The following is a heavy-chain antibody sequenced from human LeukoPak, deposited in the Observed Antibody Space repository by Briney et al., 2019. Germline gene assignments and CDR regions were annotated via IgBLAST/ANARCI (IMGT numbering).Heavy chain of an antibody. CDR3: ARESKPVAYDY. Sequence: GGSLRLSCVASGFTFSSHWMHWVRQAPGKGLVWVSRTNSDGSGTNYADSVKGRFTISRDNAKNTLYLQMNSLRAEDTAVYYCARESKPVAYDYWGQGTLVTVSS. V-gene: IGHV3-74*01. CDR1: GFTFSSHW. J-gene: IGHJ4*02. CDR2: TNSDGSGT. D-gene: IGHD6-19*01.